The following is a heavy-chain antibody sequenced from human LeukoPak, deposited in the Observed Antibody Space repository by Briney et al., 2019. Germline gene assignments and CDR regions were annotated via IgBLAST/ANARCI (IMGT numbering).Heavy chain of an antibody. Sequence: ASVKVSFKASGYTFTSYGISWVRQAPGQGLEWMGWISAYNGNTNYAQKLQGRVTMTTDTSTSKAYMELRSVRSDDAAVYDCAKEAAAGTVFDYWGQGTLVTVSS. V-gene: IGHV1-18*01. D-gene: IGHD6-13*01. CDR2: ISAYNGNT. J-gene: IGHJ4*02. CDR3: AKEAAAGTVFDY. CDR1: GYTFTSYG.